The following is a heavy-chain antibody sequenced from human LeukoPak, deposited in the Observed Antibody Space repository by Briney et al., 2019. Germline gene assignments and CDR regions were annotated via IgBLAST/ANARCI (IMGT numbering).Heavy chain of an antibody. CDR1: GYTFTGYN. CDR2: INPNSGGT. D-gene: IGHD3-9*01. Sequence: ASVKVSCKASGYTFTGYNMHWVRQAPGQGLEWMGRINPNSGGTNYAQKFQGRVTVTRDTSISTAYMELSRLRSDDTAVYYCARAKPGGLRYVDDWGRGTLVTVSS. V-gene: IGHV1-2*06. J-gene: IGHJ4*02. CDR3: ARAKPGGLRYVDD.